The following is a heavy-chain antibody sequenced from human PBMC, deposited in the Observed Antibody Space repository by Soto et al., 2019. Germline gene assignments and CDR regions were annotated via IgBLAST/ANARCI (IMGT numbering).Heavy chain of an antibody. J-gene: IGHJ4*02. Sequence: EVQLLESGGGLVQPGGSLRLSCAASGFTFSSYAMSWVRQAPGKGLEWVSAISGSGGSTYYADSVKGRFTISRDNSKNTRYLEMNGLRGGDKAVNYWAKIKVWSEIGVYGDYGGGGYWGQGTLVTVSS. D-gene: IGHD5-18*01. V-gene: IGHV3-23*01. CDR1: GFTFSSYA. CDR2: ISGSGGST. CDR3: AKIKVWSEIGVYGDYGGGGY.